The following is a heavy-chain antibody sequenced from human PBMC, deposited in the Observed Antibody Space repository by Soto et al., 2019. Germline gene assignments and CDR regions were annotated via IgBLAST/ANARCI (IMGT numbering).Heavy chain of an antibody. D-gene: IGHD3-22*01. J-gene: IGHJ6*02. CDR2: IIPIFGTA. Sequence: SVKVSCKASGGTFSSYAISWVRQAPGQGLEWMGGIIPIFGTANYAQKFQGRVTITADKSTSTAYMELSSLRSEDTAVYYCARGGYYYDSSGPRYYYYGMDVWGQGTTVTV. V-gene: IGHV1-69*06. CDR3: ARGGYYYDSSGPRYYYYGMDV. CDR1: GGTFSSYA.